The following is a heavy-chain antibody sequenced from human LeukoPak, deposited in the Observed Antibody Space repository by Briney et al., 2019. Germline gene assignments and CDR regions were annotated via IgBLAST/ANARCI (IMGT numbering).Heavy chain of an antibody. V-gene: IGHV3-48*03. D-gene: IGHD6-13*01. CDR3: AIGLMPTLAAAGPDAFDI. Sequence: GGSLRLSCAASGFTFSSYEMNWVRQAPGKGLEWVSYISSSGSTIYYADSVKGRFTISRDNAKNSLYLQMNSLRAEDTAVYYCAIGLMPTLAAAGPDAFDIWGQGTMVTVSS. J-gene: IGHJ3*02. CDR1: GFTFSSYE. CDR2: ISSSGSTI.